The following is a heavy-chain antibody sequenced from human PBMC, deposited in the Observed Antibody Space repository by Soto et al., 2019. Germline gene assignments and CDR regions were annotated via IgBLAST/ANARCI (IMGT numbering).Heavy chain of an antibody. CDR1: GDSISSGDYY. J-gene: IGHJ6*02. CDR3: ARDWNYVRGYNMDV. D-gene: IGHD3-16*01. V-gene: IGHV4-30-4*01. Sequence: QVQLQESGPGLVNPSQTLSLTCTVSGDSISSGDYYWTWIRQPPGKGLEWIGYIYYSGTTYYNPSLKSRVTISVDTSNNQFSLKLNSVTAADTAVYYCARDWNYVRGYNMDVWGQGTTVTVSS. CDR2: IYYSGTT.